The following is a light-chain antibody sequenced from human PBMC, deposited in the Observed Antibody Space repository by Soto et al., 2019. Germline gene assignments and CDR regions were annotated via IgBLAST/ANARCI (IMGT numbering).Light chain of an antibody. CDR3: SSYTSSSTLDV. J-gene: IGLJ1*01. CDR2: DVT. V-gene: IGLV2-14*01. CDR1: SSDVGDNNY. Sequence: QSALTQPASVSGSPGQSITISCTGTSSDVGDNNYVSWYQQHPGKAPKLMIYDVTHRPSGISNRFSGSKSGNTASLTISGLHAEDEADYYCSSYTSSSTLDVFGTGTKVTVL.